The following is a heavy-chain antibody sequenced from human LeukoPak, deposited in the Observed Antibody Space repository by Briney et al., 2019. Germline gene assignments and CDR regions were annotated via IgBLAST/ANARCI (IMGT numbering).Heavy chain of an antibody. Sequence: EASVKVSCKASGYTFTSYYMHWVRQAPGQGLEWMGIIHLSDGTTSYTQKFQGRVTMTRDTSTSTVYMELTSLRSEDTAVYYCARRASGWHYFDYWGQGTLVTVSS. V-gene: IGHV1-46*01. D-gene: IGHD6-19*01. CDR3: ARRASGWHYFDY. J-gene: IGHJ4*02. CDR1: GYTFTSYY. CDR2: IHLSDGTT.